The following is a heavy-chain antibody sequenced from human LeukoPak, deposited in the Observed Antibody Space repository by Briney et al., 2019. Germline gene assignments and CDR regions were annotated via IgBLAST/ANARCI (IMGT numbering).Heavy chain of an antibody. J-gene: IGHJ4*02. CDR2: ISGSGGST. CDR1: GFTFGTYA. V-gene: IGHV3-23*01. D-gene: IGHD3-9*01. Sequence: GGSLRLSCAASGFTFGTYAMSWVRQAPGKGLEWVSAISGSGGSTYYADPVKGRFTISRDNSKNTLYLQMNSLRAEDTAVYYCAKARYFDWLDYWGQGTLVTVSS. CDR3: AKARYFDWLDY.